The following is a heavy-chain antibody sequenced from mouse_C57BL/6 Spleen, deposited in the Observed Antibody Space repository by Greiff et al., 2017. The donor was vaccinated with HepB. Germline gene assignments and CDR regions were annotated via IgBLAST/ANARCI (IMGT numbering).Heavy chain of an antibody. CDR2: IYPGSGNT. J-gene: IGHJ1*03. CDR3: ARRGSSYWYFDV. V-gene: IGHV1-76*01. Sequence: VQGVESGAELVRPGASVKLSCKASGYTFTDYYINWVKQRPGQGLEWIARIYPGSGNTYYNEKFKGKATLTAEKSSSTAYMQLSSLTSEDSAVYFCARRGSSYWYFDVWGTGTTVTVAS. D-gene: IGHD1-1*01. CDR1: GYTFTDYY.